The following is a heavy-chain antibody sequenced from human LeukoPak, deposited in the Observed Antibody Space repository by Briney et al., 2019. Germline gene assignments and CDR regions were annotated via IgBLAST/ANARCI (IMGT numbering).Heavy chain of an antibody. CDR2: IYHSGST. D-gene: IGHD1-1*01. Sequence: SETLSLTCAVSGGSISSGGYSWSWIRQPPGKGLEWIGYIYHSGSTYYNPSLKSRVTISVDGSKNQFSLKLSSVTAEDTAVYYCARGYNSFDSWGQGTLVTVSS. CDR1: GGSISSGGYS. CDR3: ARGYNSFDS. J-gene: IGHJ4*02. V-gene: IGHV4-30-2*01.